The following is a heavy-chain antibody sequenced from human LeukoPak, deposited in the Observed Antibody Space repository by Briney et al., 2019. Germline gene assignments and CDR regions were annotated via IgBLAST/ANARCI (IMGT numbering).Heavy chain of an antibody. J-gene: IGHJ4*02. D-gene: IGHD4-17*01. CDR3: ARLRTTVTEPFDY. CDR1: GYSFTTYW. CDR2: IYPDDSDT. V-gene: IGHV5-51*01. Sequence: PGASLKISCKGSGYSFTTYWIGWVRQMPGKGLEWMGIIYPDDSDTRYSPSFQGQVTISADKSISTAYLQWSSLKASDTAMYYCARLRTTVTEPFDYWGQGTLVTVPS.